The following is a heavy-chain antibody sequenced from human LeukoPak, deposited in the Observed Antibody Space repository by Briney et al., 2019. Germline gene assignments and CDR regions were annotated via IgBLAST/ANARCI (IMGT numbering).Heavy chain of an antibody. J-gene: IGHJ4*02. D-gene: IGHD3-9*01. CDR1: GFTFSSYA. CDR3: AKGAPQSTLRYFDWLLFPIDY. Sequence: GGSLRLSCAASGFTFSSYAMNWVRQAPGKGLEWVSGISGSGGYTYYADSVKGRFTISRDNSKNRLFLQMHSLRAEDSAVYYCAKGAPQSTLRYFDWLLFPIDYWGQGTLVTVSS. V-gene: IGHV3-23*01. CDR2: ISGSGGYT.